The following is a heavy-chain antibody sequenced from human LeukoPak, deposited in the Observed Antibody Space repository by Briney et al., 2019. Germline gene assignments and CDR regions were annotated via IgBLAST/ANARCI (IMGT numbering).Heavy chain of an antibody. CDR3: ARAPTNYDFWSGYYLEGGTGLDY. Sequence: PGGSLRLSCAASGFTFSSYSMNWVRQAPGKGLEWVSSISSSSSYIYYADSVKGRFTISRDNAKNSLYLQMNSLRAEDTAVYYCARAPTNYDFWSGYYLEGGTGLDYWGQGTLVTVSS. CDR1: GFTFSSYS. D-gene: IGHD3-3*01. CDR2: ISSSSSYI. J-gene: IGHJ4*02. V-gene: IGHV3-21*01.